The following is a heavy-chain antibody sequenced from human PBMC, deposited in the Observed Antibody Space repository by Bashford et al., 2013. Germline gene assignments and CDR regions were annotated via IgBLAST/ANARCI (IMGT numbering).Heavy chain of an antibody. Sequence: GSLRLSCVASGFIFSGQYMDWVRQAPGKGLEWVSAISGSGGSTYYADSVKGRFTISRDNSKNSLYLQMNSLRAEDTAIYYCVRYCSSISCNDAFDIWGQGTKVTVSS. D-gene: IGHD2-2*01. V-gene: IGHV3-23*01. J-gene: IGHJ3*02. CDR1: GFIFSGQY. CDR2: ISGSGGST. CDR3: VRYCSSISCNDAFDI.